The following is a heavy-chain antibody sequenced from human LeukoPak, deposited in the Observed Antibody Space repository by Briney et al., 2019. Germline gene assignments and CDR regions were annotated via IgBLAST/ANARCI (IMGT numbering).Heavy chain of an antibody. J-gene: IGHJ6*02. CDR2: ISSSGSTI. V-gene: IGHV3-48*03. CDR3: AKDRITMVRGSLYGMDV. CDR1: GFTFSSYE. D-gene: IGHD3-10*01. Sequence: PGGSLRLSCAASGFTFSSYEMNWVRQAPGKGLEWVSYISSSGSTIYYADSVKGRFTISRDNAKNSLYLQMNSLRAEDTAVYYCAKDRITMVRGSLYGMDVWGQGTTVTVSS.